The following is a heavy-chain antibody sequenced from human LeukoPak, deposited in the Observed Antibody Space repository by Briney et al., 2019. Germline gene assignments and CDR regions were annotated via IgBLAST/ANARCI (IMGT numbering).Heavy chain of an antibody. D-gene: IGHD3-10*01. CDR2: IIPIFGTA. CDR3: ARRNYYGSGGGAFDI. J-gene: IGHJ3*02. CDR1: GGTFSSYA. V-gene: IGHV1-69*13. Sequence: ASVKVSCKASGGTFSSYAISWVRQAPGQGLEWMGGIIPIFGTANYAQKFQGRVTITADESTSTAYMELSSLRSEDTAVHYCARRNYYGSGGGAFDIWGQGTMVTVSS.